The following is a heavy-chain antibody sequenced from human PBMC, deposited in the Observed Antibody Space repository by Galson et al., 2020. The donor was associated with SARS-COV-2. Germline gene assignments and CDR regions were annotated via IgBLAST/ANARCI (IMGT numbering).Heavy chain of an antibody. Sequence: SGPTLVKPPQTLTLTCTFSGFSLSTSGVGVGWIRQPPGKALDWTALIYWDDDKRYSPSLKSRLTITKDTSNNQVVLTMTNMDPVDTATYYCAHRPSSIWYGDWFDPWGQGTLVTVSS. CDR1: GFSLSTSGVG. V-gene: IGHV2-5*02. CDR3: AHRPSSIWYGDWFDP. D-gene: IGHD6-13*01. CDR2: IYWDDDK. J-gene: IGHJ5*02.